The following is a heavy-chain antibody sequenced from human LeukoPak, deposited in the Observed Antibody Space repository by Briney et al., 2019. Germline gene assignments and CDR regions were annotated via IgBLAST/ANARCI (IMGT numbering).Heavy chain of an antibody. Sequence: GGSPRLSCAASGFTFSSYAMSWVRQAPGKGLEWVSAISGSGGSTYYADSVKGRFTISRDNSKNTLYLRMNSLRAEDTAVYYCAKDGRDYGDAAWGFDPWGQGTLVTVSS. CDR3: AKDGRDYGDAAWGFDP. D-gene: IGHD4-17*01. V-gene: IGHV3-23*01. CDR2: ISGSGGST. CDR1: GFTFSSYA. J-gene: IGHJ5*02.